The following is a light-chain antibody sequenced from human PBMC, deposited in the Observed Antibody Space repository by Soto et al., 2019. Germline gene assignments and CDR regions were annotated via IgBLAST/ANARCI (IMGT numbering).Light chain of an antibody. V-gene: IGLV1-51*01. Sequence: QSVLPQPPSVSAAPGQKVTISCSGTSSNIGRNYVAWYQQLPGTAPKLLIYDNDKRPSGIPDRFSGSKSGTSATLGITGLQTGDEADYYCGTWDSSLRDAVVFGEGTKVTVL. CDR3: GTWDSSLRDAVV. J-gene: IGLJ2*01. CDR2: DND. CDR1: SSNIGRNY.